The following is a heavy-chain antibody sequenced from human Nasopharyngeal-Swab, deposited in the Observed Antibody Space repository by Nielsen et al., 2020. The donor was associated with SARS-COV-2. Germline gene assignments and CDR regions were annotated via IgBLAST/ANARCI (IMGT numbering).Heavy chain of an antibody. CDR3: ARDESGDYLGLPFDH. CDR1: GASISSRNNY. CDR2: IFSSGST. V-gene: IGHV4-39*07. J-gene: IGHJ4*02. D-gene: IGHD4-17*01. Sequence: SETLSLTCVVSGASISSRNNYWGWIRQSPGKGLEWIGPIFSSGSTYNPSLKSRVTMSVETSKNQFSLKLTSVTAADTAVYYCARDESGDYLGLPFDHWGRGTLVTVSS.